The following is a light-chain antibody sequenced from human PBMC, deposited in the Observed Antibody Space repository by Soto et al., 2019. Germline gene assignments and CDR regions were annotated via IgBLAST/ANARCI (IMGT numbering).Light chain of an antibody. V-gene: IGKV3-15*01. Sequence: EIVMTQSQATLSVSPGERATLSCRASQSVSSKLAWYQQKPGQAPRLLIYGASTRATGIPARFSGSGSGTEFTLTISSLHSEDFAVYYCQQYNNWPLTFGVGTKVEIK. CDR1: QSVSSK. J-gene: IGKJ4*01. CDR3: QQYNNWPLT. CDR2: GAS.